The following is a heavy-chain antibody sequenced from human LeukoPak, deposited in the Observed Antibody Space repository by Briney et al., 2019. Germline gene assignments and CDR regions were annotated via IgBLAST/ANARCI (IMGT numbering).Heavy chain of an antibody. CDR2: VSYSGRT. D-gene: IGHD5-18*01. CDR3: ARPEQRGYSYDYSAFDI. Sequence: SETLSLTCRDVVGSLTSTNQYCGWIRHPPGEWLVCLVSVSYSGRTYYNPSFKSRATISVDTSKNQFTLKLSYVTAADNAVYYCARPEQRGYSYDYSAFDIWGQETMVIAAS. CDR1: VGSLTSTNQY. V-gene: IGHV4-39*01. J-gene: IGHJ3*02.